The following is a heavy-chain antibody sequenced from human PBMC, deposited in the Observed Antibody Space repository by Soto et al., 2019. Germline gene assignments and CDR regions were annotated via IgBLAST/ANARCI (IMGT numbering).Heavy chain of an antibody. CDR1: GGSISSGGYY. CDR3: ARERVIAAAGTPSQDYYYYGMDV. D-gene: IGHD6-13*01. CDR2: IYYSGST. Sequence: QVQLQESGPGLVKPSQTLSLTCTVSGGSISSGGYYWSWIRQHPGKGLEWIGYIYYSGSTYYNPSLQSRVTIAVDTFKNQFSLKLSSVTAADTAVYYCARERVIAAAGTPSQDYYYYGMDVWGQGTTVTVSS. J-gene: IGHJ6*02. V-gene: IGHV4-31*03.